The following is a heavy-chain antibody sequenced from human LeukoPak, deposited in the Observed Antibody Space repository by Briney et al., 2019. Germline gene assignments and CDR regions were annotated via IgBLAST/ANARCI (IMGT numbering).Heavy chain of an antibody. J-gene: IGHJ4*02. Sequence: GGSLRLSCTASGFAFRGYTISWVRQAPGKGLECVSGISDGAGTPYYADSVKGRFTISRDSSKNTLYLQTNSLRAEDTAIYYCAKTWYTDSEDYWGQGTLVIVSP. D-gene: IGHD1-14*01. CDR3: AKTWYTDSEDY. CDR2: ISDGAGTP. CDR1: GFAFRGYT. V-gene: IGHV3-23*01.